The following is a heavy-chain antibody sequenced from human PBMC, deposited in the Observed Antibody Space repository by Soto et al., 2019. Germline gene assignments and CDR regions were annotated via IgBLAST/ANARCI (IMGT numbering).Heavy chain of an antibody. D-gene: IGHD6-19*01. Sequence: SETLSLTCAVYGGSFSGHYWSWIRQPPGKGLKWLGEINHSGNTNYNPSFKSRVTISVDTPKTQFSLKLSSVTAADTAIYYCARGAKEQWLAPFGYWGQGTLGTV. V-gene: IGHV4-34*01. J-gene: IGHJ4*02. CDR1: GGSFSGHY. CDR2: INHSGNT. CDR3: ARGAKEQWLAPFGY.